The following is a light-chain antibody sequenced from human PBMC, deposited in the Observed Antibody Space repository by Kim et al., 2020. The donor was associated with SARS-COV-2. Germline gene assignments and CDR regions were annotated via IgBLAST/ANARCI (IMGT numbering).Light chain of an antibody. J-gene: IGKJ4*01. Sequence: GERVTITCRASQNINIWVAWYQQKPGKAPKLLISKASRLESGAPSRFSGGGSATDFTLTISSLQPDDLAVYYCQQYDTYPLTFGGGTKVDI. V-gene: IGKV1-5*03. CDR2: KAS. CDR3: QQYDTYPLT. CDR1: QNINIW.